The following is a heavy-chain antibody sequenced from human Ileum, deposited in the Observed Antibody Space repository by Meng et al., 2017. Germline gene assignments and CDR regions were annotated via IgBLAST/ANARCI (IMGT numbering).Heavy chain of an antibody. V-gene: IGHV3-74*01. Sequence: EVQLVESGGGLVQPGGCLRLSCAASGFTFSSYWMHWVRQVQGKGLVWVSRIRYDGSRTGYADSVKGRFTISRDNAKNTVYLQMNSLRAEDTAIYYCAKDFSSSPGDYWGQGTLVTVSS. CDR3: AKDFSSSPGDY. CDR2: IRYDGSRT. D-gene: IGHD2/OR15-2a*01. J-gene: IGHJ4*02. CDR1: GFTFSSYW.